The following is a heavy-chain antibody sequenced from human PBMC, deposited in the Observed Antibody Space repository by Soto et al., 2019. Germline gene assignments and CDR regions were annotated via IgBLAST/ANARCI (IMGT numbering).Heavy chain of an antibody. V-gene: IGHV2-5*02. CDR2: IYWDDDK. CDR3: ARHIPTGYLDAFDI. CDR1: GFSLSTSGVG. J-gene: IGHJ3*02. Sequence: QITLKESGPTLVKPTQTLTLTCTFSGFSLSTSGVGLGWIRQPPGKALDWLALIYWDDDKRYSPSLKSRLTITMGTAKNHVVLTMTNMDPVDTATYYCARHIPTGYLDAFDIWGQGTMVTVSS. D-gene: IGHD3-9*01.